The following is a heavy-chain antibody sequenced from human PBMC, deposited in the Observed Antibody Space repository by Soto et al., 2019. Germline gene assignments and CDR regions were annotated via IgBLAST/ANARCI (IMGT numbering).Heavy chain of an antibody. CDR1: GFTFSSYW. V-gene: IGHV3-7*01. J-gene: IGHJ6*02. CDR3: ARARVVPAAIMYYYYGMDV. Sequence: GGSLRLSCAASGFTFSSYWMSWVCQAPGKGLEWVANIKQDGSEKYYVDSVKGRFTISRDNAKNSLYLQMNSLRAEDTAVYYCARARVVPAAIMYYYYGMDVWGQGTTVTVSS. CDR2: IKQDGSEK. D-gene: IGHD2-2*02.